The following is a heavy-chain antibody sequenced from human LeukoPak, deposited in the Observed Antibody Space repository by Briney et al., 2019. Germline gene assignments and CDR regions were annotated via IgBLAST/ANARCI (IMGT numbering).Heavy chain of an antibody. J-gene: IGHJ3*02. D-gene: IGHD6-13*01. CDR3: ASLAAAASSGDDAFDI. Sequence: PSETLYLTCTVSRGSISSSSYYWGWIRQPPGKGLEWIGSIYYSGSTYYNPSLKSRVTISVDTSKNQFSLKLSSVTAADTAVYYCASLAAAASSGDDAFDIWGQGTMVTVSS. CDR1: RGSISSSSYY. CDR2: IYYSGST. V-gene: IGHV4-39*01.